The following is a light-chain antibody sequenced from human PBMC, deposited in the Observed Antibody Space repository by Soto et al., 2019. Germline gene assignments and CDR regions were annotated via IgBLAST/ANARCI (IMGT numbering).Light chain of an antibody. CDR2: YVS. J-gene: IGKJ2*02. CDR3: QQRSEWPLCT. V-gene: IGKV3-11*01. Sequence: EIILTQSPATLSLSPGDRDTLSCRASQSVSHYLAWYQQKPGQAPRLLIYYVSNRATGIPARFSGSWSGTAFTLTISSLEPEDFAVYFCQQRSEWPLCTFGQGTKLEIK. CDR1: QSVSHY.